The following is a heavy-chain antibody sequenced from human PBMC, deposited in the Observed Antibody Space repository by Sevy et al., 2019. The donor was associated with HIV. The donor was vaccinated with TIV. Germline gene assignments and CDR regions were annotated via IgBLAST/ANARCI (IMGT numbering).Heavy chain of an antibody. CDR2: IWYDGSNK. V-gene: IGHV3-33*01. J-gene: IGHJ6*02. CDR1: GFTFSSYG. D-gene: IGHD2-2*01. Sequence: GESLKISCAASGFTFSSYGMHWVRQAPGKGLEWVAVIWYDGSNKYYADSAKGRFTIPRDNSKNTLYLPKNSLSAEDTAVYYCSSGELYCSSTSCYAYGMDVWGQGTTVTVSS. CDR3: SSGELYCSSTSCYAYGMDV.